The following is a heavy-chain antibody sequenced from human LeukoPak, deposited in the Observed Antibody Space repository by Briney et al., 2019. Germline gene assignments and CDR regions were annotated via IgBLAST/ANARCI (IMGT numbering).Heavy chain of an antibody. J-gene: IGHJ4*02. CDR2: IKQDGSEK. V-gene: IGHV3-7*01. D-gene: IGHD6-13*01. CDR3: AKRDLPYSRGTGFDY. Sequence: PGGSLRLSCAASGFTFSSYWMSWVRQAPGKGLEWVANIKQDGSEKYYVDSVKGRFTISRDNAKNSLYLQMNSLRAEDTAVYYCAKRDLPYSRGTGFDYWGQGTLVTVSS. CDR1: GFTFSSYW.